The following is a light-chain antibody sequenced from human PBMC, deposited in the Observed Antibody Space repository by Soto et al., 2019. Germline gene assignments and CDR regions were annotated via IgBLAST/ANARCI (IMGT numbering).Light chain of an antibody. CDR1: SSDVGGYNY. J-gene: IGLJ1*01. CDR2: EVT. CDR3: SSYTNINTRACV. V-gene: IGLV2-14*01. Sequence: QSALTQPASVSGSPGQSIAISCTGTSSDVGGYNYVSWYQQLPGKAPKLIIYEVTDRPSGVSNRFSGSKSGNTASLTISGLQAEDEAEYYCSSYTNINTRACVFGTGTKLTVL.